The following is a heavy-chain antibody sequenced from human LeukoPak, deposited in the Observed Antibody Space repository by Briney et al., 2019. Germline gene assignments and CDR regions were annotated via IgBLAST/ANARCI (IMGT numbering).Heavy chain of an antibody. CDR3: ARVTNDDWFAP. J-gene: IGHJ5*02. V-gene: IGHV3-30*02. CDR1: GFSFSSYG. D-gene: IGHD1-1*01. Sequence: GGSLRLSCAASGFSFSSYGMHWVRQAPGKGLEWVAFIRDDGDNIFYADSVKGRFTISRDNSKNTLYLQMKSLRPEDTAVYYCARVTNDDWFAPWGQGTLVTVSS. CDR2: IRDDGDNI.